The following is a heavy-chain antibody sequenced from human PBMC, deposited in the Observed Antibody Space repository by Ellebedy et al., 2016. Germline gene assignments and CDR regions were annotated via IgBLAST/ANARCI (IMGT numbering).Heavy chain of an antibody. CDR1: GGSISSYY. V-gene: IGHV4-59*12. CDR2: IYYSGST. D-gene: IGHD3/OR15-3a*01. J-gene: IGHJ3*02. CDR3: ARDCSRRTDYSFDI. Sequence: SETLSLTCTVSGGSISSYYWSWIRQPPGKELEWIGYIYYSGSTYYNPSLKSRLSMSVDTSKNQFSLKLTSVTAADTAVYYCARDCSRRTDYSFDIWGQGTMVTVSS.